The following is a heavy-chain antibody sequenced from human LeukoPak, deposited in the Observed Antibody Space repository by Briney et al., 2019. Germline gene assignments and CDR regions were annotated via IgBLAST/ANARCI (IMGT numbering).Heavy chain of an antibody. D-gene: IGHD3-10*01. J-gene: IGHJ4*02. CDR1: GGSISSSSYY. V-gene: IGHV4-39*07. Sequence: SETLSLTCTVSGGSISSSSYYWGWIRQPPGKGLEWIGSIYYSGSTYYNPSLKSRVTISVDTSKNQFSLELSSVTAADTAVYYCARDQGYYGSGSYGYWGQGTLVTVSS. CDR3: ARDQGYYGSGSYGY. CDR2: IYYSGST.